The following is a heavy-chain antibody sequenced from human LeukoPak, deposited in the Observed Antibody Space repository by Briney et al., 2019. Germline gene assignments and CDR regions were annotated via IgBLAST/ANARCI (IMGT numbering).Heavy chain of an antibody. V-gene: IGHV3-30*04. CDR1: GFTFSSYA. D-gene: IGHD4-11*01. J-gene: IGHJ3*02. CDR2: ISYDGSNK. CDR3: ARDWYNNSDAFDI. Sequence: GGSLRLSCAASGFTFSSYAMHWVRQAPGKGLEWVAVISYDGSNKYYADSVKGRFIISRDNSKNMVYLQMDSLRAEDTAVYYCARDWYNNSDAFDIWGQGTMVTVSS.